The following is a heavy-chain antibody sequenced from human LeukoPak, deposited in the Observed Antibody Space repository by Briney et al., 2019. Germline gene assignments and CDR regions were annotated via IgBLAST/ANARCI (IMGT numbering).Heavy chain of an antibody. CDR1: GFTFANAW. Sequence: GGSLRLSCAGSGFTFANAWMNWVRQDPGKGLEWVGRIKSKVDGGTTDYVAPGKGRFTVSRDDSENTVYLQMDSLKTEDTAVYYCTTGGYYLYYWGQGTLVTVSS. J-gene: IGHJ4*02. CDR2: IKSKVDGGTT. CDR3: TTGGYYLYY. V-gene: IGHV3-15*01.